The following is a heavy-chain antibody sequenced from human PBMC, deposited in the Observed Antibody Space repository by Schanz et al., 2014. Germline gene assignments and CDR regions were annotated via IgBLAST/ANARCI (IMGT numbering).Heavy chain of an antibody. J-gene: IGHJ5*02. Sequence: QVQLVQSGAEVKKPGSSVKVSCKASGGTFSSYTISWVRQAPGQGPEWMGRIIPTLGIANDAQKFQGRVTITADKPTSTAYMELSSLRSDDTAVYYCARERGVWGGGVWKVNWFDPWGQGTLVTVSS. V-gene: IGHV1-69*08. CDR3: ARERGVWGGGVWKVNWFDP. CDR2: IIPTLGIA. CDR1: GGTFSSYT. D-gene: IGHD3-10*01.